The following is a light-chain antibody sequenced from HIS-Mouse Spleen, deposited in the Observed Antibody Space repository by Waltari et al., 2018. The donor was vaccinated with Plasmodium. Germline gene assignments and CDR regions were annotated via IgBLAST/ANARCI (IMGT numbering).Light chain of an antibody. J-gene: IGLJ2*01. CDR1: SSDVGGYNY. CDR3: SSYTSSSTRV. Sequence: QSALTQPASVSGSPGQSITISCTGPSSDVGGYNYVSWYQQHPDKAPKLMIYEVSNRPSGLSNRFSGSESGKPAALTISGLQAEDEADYYCSSYTSSSTRVFGGGTKLTVL. V-gene: IGLV2-14*01. CDR2: EVS.